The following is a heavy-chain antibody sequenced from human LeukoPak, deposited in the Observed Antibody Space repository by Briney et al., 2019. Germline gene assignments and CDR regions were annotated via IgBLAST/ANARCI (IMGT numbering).Heavy chain of an antibody. CDR3: ARGLVLQWLVGYYFDY. CDR2: ISAYKGNT. D-gene: IGHD6-19*01. V-gene: IGHV1-18*01. Sequence: ASVKVFCKASGYTFTSYGISWVRQAPGQGLEWMGWISAYKGNTNYAQKLQGRVTMTTDTSTSTAYMELMSLRSDDTAVYYCARGLVLQWLVGYYFDYWGQGTLVTVSS. CDR1: GYTFTSYG. J-gene: IGHJ4*02.